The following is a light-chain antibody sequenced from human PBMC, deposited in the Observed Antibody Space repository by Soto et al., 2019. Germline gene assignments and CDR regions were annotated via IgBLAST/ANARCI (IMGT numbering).Light chain of an antibody. CDR1: QSVSSN. CDR2: GAS. J-gene: IGKJ4*01. V-gene: IGKV3-15*01. Sequence: EIVMTQSPATLSVSPGERATLSCRASQSVSSNLAWYQQKPGQAPRLLIYGASTRATGIPARFSGSGSGTDFTLTISSLQSEDFAVYYCQQYNNWLSTFGGAPKVEIK. CDR3: QQYNNWLST.